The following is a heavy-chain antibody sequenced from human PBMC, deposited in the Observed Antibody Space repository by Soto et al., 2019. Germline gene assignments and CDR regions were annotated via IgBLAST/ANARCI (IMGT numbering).Heavy chain of an antibody. D-gene: IGHD6-13*01. CDR3: ARVADCTYSSNCNGRAPFDT. Sequence: EVQLVESGGGLAQPGGSLRLSCAASGFTLSSHWMHWVRQAPGKGLVCVSRIDRDGSTINYDDSVRGRYTISRDNAKHTLSLQMNSLRAEDTAVYYCARVADCTYSSNCNGRAPFDTCGQGTMVTVSS. CDR1: GFTLSSHW. CDR2: IDRDGSTI. J-gene: IGHJ3*02. V-gene: IGHV3-74*01.